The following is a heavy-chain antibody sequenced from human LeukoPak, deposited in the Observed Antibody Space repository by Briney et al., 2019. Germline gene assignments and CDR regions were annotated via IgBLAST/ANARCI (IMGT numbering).Heavy chain of an antibody. V-gene: IGHV3-23*01. CDR3: AKVDVRGYMYGFDF. D-gene: IGHD1-1*01. CDR1: GSTFSNYA. CDR2: VSGSGGAT. J-gene: IGHJ4*02. Sequence: TGGSLRLSWAASGSTFSNYAMSWVRRAPGGGLEWVSAVSGSGGATYYTGSVKGRFPITRDNSKNILYLQMNSLRVEDTALYYCAKVDVRGYMYGFDFWGQGTLVTVSS.